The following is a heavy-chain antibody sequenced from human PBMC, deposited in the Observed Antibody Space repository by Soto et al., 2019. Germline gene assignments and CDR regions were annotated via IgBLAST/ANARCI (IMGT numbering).Heavy chain of an antibody. V-gene: IGHV3-23*01. J-gene: IGHJ4*02. Sequence: GGSLRLSCAASGFTFSSYAMSWVRQAPGKGLEWVSAISGSGGSTYYADSVKGRFTISRDNSKNTLYLQMNSLRAEDTAVYYCARDRTYSGSYFDWGQGTLVTVSS. CDR2: ISGSGGST. D-gene: IGHD1-26*01. CDR3: ARDRTYSGSYFD. CDR1: GFTFSSYA.